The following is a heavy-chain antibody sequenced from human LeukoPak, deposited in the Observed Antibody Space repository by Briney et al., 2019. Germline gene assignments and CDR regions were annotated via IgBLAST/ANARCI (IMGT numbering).Heavy chain of an antibody. V-gene: IGHV4-59*01. J-gene: IGHJ4*02. CDR1: GGSISSYY. D-gene: IGHD3-22*01. CDR3: ARVRVSSGHHPWYFDY. CDR2: IYYSGST. Sequence: SETLSLTCTVSGGSISSYYWSWIRQSPGKGLEWIGYIYYSGSTDYNPPLKSRVTISVDTSKNQFSLKLSSVTAADTAVYYCARVRVSSGHHPWYFDYWGQGTLVTVTS.